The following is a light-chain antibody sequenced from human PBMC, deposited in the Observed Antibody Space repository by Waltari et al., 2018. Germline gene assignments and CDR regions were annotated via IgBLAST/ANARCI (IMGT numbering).Light chain of an antibody. Sequence: ETVLKQSPAMLSLSPGERATVSRRASKSVRTYLAWYQQQPGQSPRLLLYGAADRATGIPARLSGSGSETDFTLTISSLQPEDFAVYYCQQRRNWPLTFGGGTRVQI. CDR2: GAA. J-gene: IGKJ4*01. V-gene: IGKV3-11*01. CDR3: QQRRNWPLT. CDR1: KSVRTY.